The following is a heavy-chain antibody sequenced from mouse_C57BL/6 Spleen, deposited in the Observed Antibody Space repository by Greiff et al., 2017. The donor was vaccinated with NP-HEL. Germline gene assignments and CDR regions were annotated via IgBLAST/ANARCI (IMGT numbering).Heavy chain of an antibody. CDR1: GYSFTSYY. V-gene: IGHV1-66*01. J-gene: IGHJ1*03. CDR2: IYPGSGNT. CDR3: ARMDLPGYFDV. Sequence: QVQLQQSGPELVKPGASVKISCKASGYSFTSYYIHWVKQRPGQGLEWIGWIYPGSGNTKYNEKFKGKATLTADTSSSTAYMQLSSLTSEDSAVYYCARMDLPGYFDVWGTGTTVTVSS.